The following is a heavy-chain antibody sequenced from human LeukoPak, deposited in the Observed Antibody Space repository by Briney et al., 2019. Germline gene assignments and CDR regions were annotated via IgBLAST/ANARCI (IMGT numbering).Heavy chain of an antibody. CDR3: ATVGLGYCSGGSCYTVDY. Sequence: SETLSLTCTVSGGSISSYYWSWIRQPAGKGLEWIGRIYTSGSTNYNPSLKSRVTMSVDTSKNQFSLKLSSVTAADTAVHYCATVGLGYCSGGSCYTVDYWGQGTLVTVSS. D-gene: IGHD2-15*01. J-gene: IGHJ4*02. CDR2: IYTSGST. V-gene: IGHV4-4*07. CDR1: GGSISSYY.